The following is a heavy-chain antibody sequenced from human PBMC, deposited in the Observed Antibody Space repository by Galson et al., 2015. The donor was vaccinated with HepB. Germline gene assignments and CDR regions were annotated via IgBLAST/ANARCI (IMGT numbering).Heavy chain of an antibody. CDR3: AKDHYGDYYYGMDV. CDR1: GFTFSSYG. Sequence: SLRLSCAASGFTFSSYGMHWVRQAPGKGLEWVAFIRYDGSNKYYADSVKGRFTISRDNSRDTLYLQMNSLRAEDTAVYYCAKDHYGDYYYGMDVWGQGTTVTVSS. V-gene: IGHV3-30*02. CDR2: IRYDGSNK. J-gene: IGHJ6*02. D-gene: IGHD4-17*01.